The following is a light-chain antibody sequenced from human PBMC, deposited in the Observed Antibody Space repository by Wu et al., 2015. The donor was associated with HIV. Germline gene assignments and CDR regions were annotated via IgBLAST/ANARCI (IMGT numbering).Light chain of an antibody. V-gene: IGKV3-20*01. CDR1: QSVSSSY. J-gene: IGKJ2*01. CDR2: DAS. Sequence: EIVLTQSPGTLSLSPGERATLSCRASQSVSSSYLAWYQQKPGQAPRLLIYDASSRASDIPDRFSGSGSETDFTLSISRLEPEDFAVYYCQLYYNSAYTFGQGTKLEIK. CDR3: QLYYNSAYT.